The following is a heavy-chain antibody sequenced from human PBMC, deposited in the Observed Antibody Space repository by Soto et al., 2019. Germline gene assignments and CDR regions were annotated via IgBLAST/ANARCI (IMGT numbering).Heavy chain of an antibody. J-gene: IGHJ6*03. CDR1: GGSISSYY. CDR2: IYYSGST. CDR3: ARDLAIAARGYYYYMDF. Sequence: SETLSLTCTVSGGSISSYYWSWIRQPPGKGLEWIGYIYYSGSTNYNPSLKSRVTISVDTSKNQFSLKLSSVTAADTAVYYCARDLAIAARGYYYYMDFWGKGTTVTVSS. V-gene: IGHV4-59*01. D-gene: IGHD6-6*01.